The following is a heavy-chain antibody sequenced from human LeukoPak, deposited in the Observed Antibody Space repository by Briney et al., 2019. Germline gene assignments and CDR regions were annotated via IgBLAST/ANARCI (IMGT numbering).Heavy chain of an antibody. V-gene: IGHV3-9*01. J-gene: IGHJ4*02. CDR1: GFTFDDYA. Sequence: PGGSLRLSCAASGFTFDDYAMHWVRQAPGKGLEWVSGISWNSGSIGYADSVKGRFTISRDNAKNSLYLQMNSLRAEDTAVYYCAKDGATVIDCWGQGTLVTVSS. CDR2: ISWNSGSI. CDR3: AKDGATVIDC. D-gene: IGHD4-17*01.